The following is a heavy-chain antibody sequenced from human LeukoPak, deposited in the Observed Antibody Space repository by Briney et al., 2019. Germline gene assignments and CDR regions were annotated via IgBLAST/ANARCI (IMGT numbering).Heavy chain of an antibody. CDR3: ATPRSWKLSDMAV. V-gene: IGHV4-38-2*02. CDR2: VYHSGST. Sequence: SETLSLTCTVSGYSLSSAYYWAWIRQPPGKGLEWIGSVYHSGSTYYNPPLKSRVTISVDTSKNQFSLKVNSVTAADTAVYYCATPRSWKLSDMAVWGKGTTVTVSS. J-gene: IGHJ6*03. CDR1: GYSLSSAYY. D-gene: IGHD1-26*01.